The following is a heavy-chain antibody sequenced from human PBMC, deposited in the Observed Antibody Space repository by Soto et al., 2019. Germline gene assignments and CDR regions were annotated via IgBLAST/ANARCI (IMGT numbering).Heavy chain of an antibody. D-gene: IGHD6-13*01. CDR3: ARTAASGTAYRY. CDR2: INAGSGTT. Sequence: ASVKVSCKASGYTFINYAIHWVRQAPGQRLEWLGWINAGSGTTKYSQKFQGRVTITRDTSATTAYMELSSLRSEDTAVYYCARTAASGTAYRYWGQGTLVTVSS. V-gene: IGHV1-3*01. CDR1: GYTFINYA. J-gene: IGHJ4*02.